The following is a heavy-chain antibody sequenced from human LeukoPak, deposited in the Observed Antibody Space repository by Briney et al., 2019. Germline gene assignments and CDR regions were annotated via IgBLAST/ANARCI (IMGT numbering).Heavy chain of an antibody. J-gene: IGHJ4*02. V-gene: IGHV3-23*01. CDR2: ISGSGGST. D-gene: IGHD6-19*01. Sequence: GGSLRLSCAASGFTFSSYAMSWVCQAPGKGLEWVSAISGSGGSTYYADSVKGRFTISRDNSKNTLYLQMNSLRAEDTAVYYCAKGTYSSGWYEYYFDYWGQGTLVTVSS. CDR1: GFTFSSYA. CDR3: AKGTYSSGWYEYYFDY.